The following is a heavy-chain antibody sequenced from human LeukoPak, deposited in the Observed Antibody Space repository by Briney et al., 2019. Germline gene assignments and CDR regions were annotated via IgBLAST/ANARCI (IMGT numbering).Heavy chain of an antibody. J-gene: IGHJ5*02. CDR2: IYYSGST. CDR1: GRSISSGDYY. D-gene: IGHD2/OR15-2a*01. Sequence: PSETLSLTCTVSGRSISSGDYYWSWLRQPPGKGLEWIGYIYYSGSTYYNPSLKSRVTISVDTSKNQFSLKLSSVTAADTAVYYCASRLLHNWFDPWGQGTLVTVSS. V-gene: IGHV4-30-4*01. CDR3: ASRLLHNWFDP.